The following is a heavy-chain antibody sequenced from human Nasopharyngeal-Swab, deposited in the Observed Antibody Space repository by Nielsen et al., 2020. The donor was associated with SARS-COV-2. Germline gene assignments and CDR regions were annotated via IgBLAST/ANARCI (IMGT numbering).Heavy chain of an antibody. CDR2: ISYRGST. D-gene: IGHD1-26*01. J-gene: IGHJ6*02. CDR3: ARDYRGAGYYYYGMDV. Sequence: SETLSLTCTVSGGSINSGDSCWSWIRQHSGKGLEWIGYISYRGSTYYNPSLKSRVTISVDTSKNQVSLNLSSVTAADTAVYYCARDYRGAGYYYYGMDVWGQGTTVTVSS. CDR1: GGSINSGDSC. V-gene: IGHV4-31*03.